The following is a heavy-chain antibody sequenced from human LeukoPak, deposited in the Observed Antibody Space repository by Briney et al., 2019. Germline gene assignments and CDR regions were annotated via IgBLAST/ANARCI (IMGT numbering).Heavy chain of an antibody. Sequence: GASVKVSCKTSGYTFTSYGISWVRQAPGQGLEWMGWISAYNGNTNYAQKLQGRVTMTTDTSTSTAYMELRSLRSGDTAVYNCARVRAGEGMDVWGQGTTVTVSS. CDR1: GYTFTSYG. J-gene: IGHJ6*02. V-gene: IGHV1-18*01. D-gene: IGHD3-16*01. CDR2: ISAYNGNT. CDR3: ARVRAGEGMDV.